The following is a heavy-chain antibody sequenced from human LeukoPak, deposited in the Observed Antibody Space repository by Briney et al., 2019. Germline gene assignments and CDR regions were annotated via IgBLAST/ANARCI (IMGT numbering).Heavy chain of an antibody. V-gene: IGHV3-64D*06. CDR2: IGSKGDST. D-gene: IGHD3-16*02. Sequence: GGSLRLSCSASGLIFSSYAMHWVRQAPGKGLEYVSAIGSKGDSTYYADSVKGRFTISRDNSRNSLFLQMTSLRAEDTALYFCVSYNYWGQGTLVTVSS. J-gene: IGHJ4*02. CDR3: VSYNY. CDR1: GLIFSSYA.